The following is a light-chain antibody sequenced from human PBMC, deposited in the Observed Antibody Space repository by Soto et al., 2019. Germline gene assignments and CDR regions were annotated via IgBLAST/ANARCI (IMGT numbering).Light chain of an antibody. Sequence: EIVMTQSPATQSVSPGERATLSCRASQSVSSNLAWYQQKPGQAPRLLIYGASTRATGIPARFSGSGSGTEFTLTISSLQSEDFAVYYCQQYNNRPSFTFGPGTKVDIK. CDR1: QSVSSN. J-gene: IGKJ3*01. V-gene: IGKV3-15*01. CDR2: GAS. CDR3: QQYNNRPSFT.